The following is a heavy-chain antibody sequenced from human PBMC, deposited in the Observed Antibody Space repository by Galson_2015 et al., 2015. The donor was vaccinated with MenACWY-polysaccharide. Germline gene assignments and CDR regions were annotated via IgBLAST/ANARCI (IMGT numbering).Heavy chain of an antibody. CDR2: MSGSGVTT. CDR1: GFTFSTYA. V-gene: IGHV3-23*01. D-gene: IGHD3-3*01. J-gene: IGHJ4*02. CDR3: AKGFDRSGGIDS. Sequence: SLRLSCAVSGFTFSTYAMSWVRQAPGKGLQWVSAMSGSGVTTYYADSVKGRFTISRDNSKNRLYLQMNSLRVEDTAVYYCAKGFDRSGGIDSWGQGTLVTVSS.